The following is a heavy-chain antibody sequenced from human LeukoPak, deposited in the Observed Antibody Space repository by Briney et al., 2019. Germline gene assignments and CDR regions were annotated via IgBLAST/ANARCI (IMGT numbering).Heavy chain of an antibody. CDR2: ISGGGDST. CDR1: GFTFSSYA. D-gene: IGHD2-2*01. V-gene: IGHV3-23*01. J-gene: IGHJ4*02. CDR3: AKDRNCSSTRCYGDFDY. Sequence: PGGSLRLSCAASGFTFSSYAMSWVRQAPGEGLEWVSVISGGGDSTFYADSVKGRFTVSRDNSKNTLYLQMNSLRAEDTAMYYCAKDRNCSSTRCYGDFDYWGQGTLVTVSS.